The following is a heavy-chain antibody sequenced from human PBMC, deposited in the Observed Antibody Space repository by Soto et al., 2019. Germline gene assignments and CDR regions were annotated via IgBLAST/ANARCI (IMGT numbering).Heavy chain of an antibody. CDR3: AKSPNFYCSSYHCYKYYLDY. CDR2: ISYDGSDK. Sequence: GGSLRLSCAASGFTFNTFGMHWVRQAPGKGLEWVAVISYDGSDKYYSDSVRGRFTISRDNSMNTLYLQMNSLRTEDTAVYYCAKSPNFYCSSYHCYKYYLDYRAQRTLVPVYS. CDR1: GFTFNTFG. V-gene: IGHV3-30*18. D-gene: IGHD2-2*01. J-gene: IGHJ4*02.